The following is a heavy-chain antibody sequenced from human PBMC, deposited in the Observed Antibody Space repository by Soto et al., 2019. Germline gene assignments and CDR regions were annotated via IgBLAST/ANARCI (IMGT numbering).Heavy chain of an antibody. CDR2: IYYSGST. CDR3: ARITTVTTHFDAFDI. CDR1: GGSISSSSYY. J-gene: IGHJ3*02. Sequence: SETLSLTCTVSGGSISSSSYYWGWIRQPPGKGLEWIGSIYYSGSTYYNPSLKSRVTISVDTSKNHFSLKLSSVTAADTAVYYCARITTVTTHFDAFDIWGQGTMVTVSS. V-gene: IGHV4-39*01. D-gene: IGHD4-17*01.